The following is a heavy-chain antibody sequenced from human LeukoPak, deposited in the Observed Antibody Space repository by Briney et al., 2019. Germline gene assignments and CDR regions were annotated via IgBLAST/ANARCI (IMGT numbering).Heavy chain of an antibody. CDR1: GGSISSSGYY. V-gene: IGHV4-39*01. CDR3: ARRRIVATIDY. D-gene: IGHD5-12*01. CDR2: ISYTGTT. Sequence: PSETLSLTCGVSGGSISSSGYYWAWLRQPPGTGLEWIGSISYTGTTYYNPSLKSRLTISADRSKNQFSLKLTSVTAADTAVYYCARRRIVATIDYWGQGTLVTVSS. J-gene: IGHJ4*02.